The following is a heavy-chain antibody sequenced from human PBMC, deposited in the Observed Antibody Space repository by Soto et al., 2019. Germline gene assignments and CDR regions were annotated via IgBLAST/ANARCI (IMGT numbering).Heavy chain of an antibody. Sequence: GESLKISCKCSGYSFTSYWIGWVRQMPGKGLEWMGIIYPGDSDTRYSPSFQGQVTISADKSISTAYLQWSSLKASDTAMYYCARHPSRNYDFWSGRTYYFDYWGQGTLVTVSS. V-gene: IGHV5-51*01. CDR2: IYPGDSDT. CDR1: GYSFTSYW. J-gene: IGHJ4*02. D-gene: IGHD3-3*01. CDR3: ARHPSRNYDFWSGRTYYFDY.